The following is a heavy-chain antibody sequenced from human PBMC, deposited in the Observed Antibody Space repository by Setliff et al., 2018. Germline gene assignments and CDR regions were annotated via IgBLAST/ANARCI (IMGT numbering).Heavy chain of an antibody. CDR3: ARDSVTLGQLERRGGFRYYDMDV. J-gene: IGHJ6*02. V-gene: IGHV1-69*06. Sequence: EASVKVSCKASGGTLSGYAFSWVRQAPGQGLEWVGGITPIFETAHYAQKFQDRVTITADKSTSTVYMELNSLISEDTAVYFCARDSVTLGQLERRGGFRYYDMDVWGRGTTVTVSS. CDR1: GGTLSGYA. D-gene: IGHD1-1*01. CDR2: ITPIFETA.